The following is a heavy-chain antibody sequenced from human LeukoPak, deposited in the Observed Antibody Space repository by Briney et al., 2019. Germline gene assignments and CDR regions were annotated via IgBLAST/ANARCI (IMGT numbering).Heavy chain of an antibody. V-gene: IGHV4-34*01. D-gene: IGHD3-22*01. J-gene: IGHJ4*02. CDR2: INHSGST. CDR1: GVSFSGYY. CDR3: ASRPRYRSGYSYSYHFDY. Sequence: SETLSLTCAVYGVSFSGYYWSWIRQPPGKGLEWIGEINHSGSTTYNPSLKSRVTISVDTSKNRFSLRLTSVTAADTAVYYCASRPRYRSGYSYSYHFDYWGQGTLVTVS.